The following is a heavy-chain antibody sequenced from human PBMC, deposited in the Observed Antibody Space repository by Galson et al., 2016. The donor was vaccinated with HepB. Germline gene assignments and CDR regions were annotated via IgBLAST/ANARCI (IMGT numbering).Heavy chain of an antibody. Sequence: SLRLSCAASGFTVSSNYMNWVRQAPGKGLEWVSVIYSGGTTYYAGSVKGRFTISRDNSKNTLYLQMNSPRAEDTAVYYCAGLSGSYYFGMDVWGQGTTVTVSS. CDR2: IYSGGTT. J-gene: IGHJ6*02. V-gene: IGHV3-53*01. CDR3: AGLSGSYYFGMDV. CDR1: GFTVSSNY. D-gene: IGHD1-26*01.